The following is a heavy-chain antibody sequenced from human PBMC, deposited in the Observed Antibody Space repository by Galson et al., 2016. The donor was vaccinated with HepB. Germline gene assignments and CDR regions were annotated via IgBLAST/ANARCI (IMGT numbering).Heavy chain of an antibody. CDR2: IYSGGST. J-gene: IGHJ4*02. V-gene: IGHV3-53*01. Sequence: SLRLSCAASGFIHTNNYMNWVRQAPGKGLEWVSVIYSGGSTYYADSVKGRFTMSRDESKKMLYLQMNNLRAEDTALYYCVRGTLGYLDHWGQGTPVTVSS. D-gene: IGHD6-13*01. CDR3: VRGTLGYLDH. CDR1: GFIHTNNY.